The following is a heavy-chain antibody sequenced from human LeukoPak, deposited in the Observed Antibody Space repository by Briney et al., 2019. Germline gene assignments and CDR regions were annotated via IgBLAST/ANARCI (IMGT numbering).Heavy chain of an antibody. Sequence: SVKVSCKASGGTFSSYAISWVRQAPGQGLEWMGGIIPIFGTANYAQKFQGRVTITADESTSTAYMELSSLRSGDTAVYYCARGGGKGYYGSGSYYRTNWFDPWGQGTLVTVSS. CDR1: GGTFSSYA. D-gene: IGHD3-10*01. J-gene: IGHJ5*02. CDR3: ARGGGKGYYGSGSYYRTNWFDP. V-gene: IGHV1-69*13. CDR2: IIPIFGTA.